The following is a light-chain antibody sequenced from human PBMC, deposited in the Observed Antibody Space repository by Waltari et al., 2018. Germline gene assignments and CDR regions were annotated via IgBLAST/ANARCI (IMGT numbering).Light chain of an antibody. CDR2: AAS. Sequence: DIQMPQSPSSLSASVGDRVTITCRASQSISSYLNWYQQEPGKAPKHLIYAASGLQRRVQSRCSGSGAGTDCSSTISSLQPEDFATYYCQQRYSTPQTCGQGTKVEIK. CDR1: QSISSY. V-gene: IGKV1-39*01. CDR3: QQRYSTPQT. J-gene: IGKJ1*01.